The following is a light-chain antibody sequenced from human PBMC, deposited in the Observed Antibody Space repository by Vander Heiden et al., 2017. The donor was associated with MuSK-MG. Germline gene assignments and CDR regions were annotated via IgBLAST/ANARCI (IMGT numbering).Light chain of an antibody. CDR3: QQYVSHPYT. Sequence: DIQMTQTPSTLAASVGDRVTITCRASQTINTWVTWYQQKPGRAPSLLIYKASTLDSGVSTRFSGSGSGTEFTLTISSLQPEDSATYYCQQYVSHPYTFGQGTKLEIK. CDR2: KAS. V-gene: IGKV1-5*03. CDR1: QTINTW. J-gene: IGKJ2*01.